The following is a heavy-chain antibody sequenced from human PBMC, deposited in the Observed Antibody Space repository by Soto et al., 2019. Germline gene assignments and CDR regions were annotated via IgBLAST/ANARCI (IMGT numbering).Heavy chain of an antibody. CDR2: IIPRFGTT. J-gene: IGHJ4*02. Sequence: SVKVSCKASGHSFSKYTVNWVRQAPRQGLEWMGGIIPRFGTTSYAPTLQDRVTITADESMNTVYMELSSLRSEDTALYYCARGRGLYNSGRSQLDSWGQGTLVTVSS. CDR3: ARGRGLYNSGRSQLDS. CDR1: GHSFSKYT. D-gene: IGHD1-1*01. V-gene: IGHV1-69*13.